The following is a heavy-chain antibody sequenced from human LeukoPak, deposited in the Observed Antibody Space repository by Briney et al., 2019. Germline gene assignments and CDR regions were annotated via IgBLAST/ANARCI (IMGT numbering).Heavy chain of an antibody. CDR3: SRGLERLYYYYYMDV. CDR2: IRSKAYGGTT. D-gene: IGHD1-1*01. J-gene: IGHJ6*03. V-gene: IGHV3-22*01. CDR1: GFTVSSNY. Sequence: GGSLRLSCAASGFTVSSNYMNWVRQAPGKGLEWVGFIRSKAYGGTTEYAASVIGRFTISRDDSNSIAYLQMNSLKTEDTAVYYCSRGLERLYYYYYMDVWGKGTTVTISS.